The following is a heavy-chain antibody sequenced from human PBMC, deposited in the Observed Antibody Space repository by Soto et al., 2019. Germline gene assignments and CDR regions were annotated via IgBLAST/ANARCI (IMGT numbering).Heavy chain of an antibody. CDR2: ISAYNGNT. Sequence: ASVKVSCKASGYTSTSYGISWVRQAPGQGLEWMGWISAYNGNTNYAQKLQGRVTMTTDTSTSTAYMELRSLRSDDTAVYYCARFYTIFGVVIRGRPYMDVWGKGTTVTVSS. D-gene: IGHD3-3*01. CDR3: ARFYTIFGVVIRGRPYMDV. V-gene: IGHV1-18*01. J-gene: IGHJ6*03. CDR1: GYTSTSYG.